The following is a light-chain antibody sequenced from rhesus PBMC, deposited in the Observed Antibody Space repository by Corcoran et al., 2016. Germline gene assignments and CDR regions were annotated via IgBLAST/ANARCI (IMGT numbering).Light chain of an antibody. J-gene: IGKJ2*01. Sequence: QVILTQSPATLSLSPGERATLSCRASQTVSGFLAWYQQKPGQAPRHLIYGASSRATAIPDRLRGSGSGTDFTLTISSLEPEDVGVYHCYQHSSGYSFGQGTKVEIK. CDR1: QTVSGF. CDR2: GAS. CDR3: YQHSSGYS. V-gene: IGKV3-10*01.